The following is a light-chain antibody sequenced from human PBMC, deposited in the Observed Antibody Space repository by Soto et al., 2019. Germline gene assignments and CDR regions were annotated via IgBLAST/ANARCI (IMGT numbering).Light chain of an antibody. CDR1: QSISSW. CDR2: KAS. Sequence: DIQMTQSPSTLSASVGDRVTITCRASQSISSWLAWYQQKPGKAPKLLIYKASSLESGVPSRFSGSGSGTEFTLTISSLQPDDFATYYCQQYNSYSPYTLRQGTKLEIQ. V-gene: IGKV1-5*03. J-gene: IGKJ2*01. CDR3: QQYNSYSPYT.